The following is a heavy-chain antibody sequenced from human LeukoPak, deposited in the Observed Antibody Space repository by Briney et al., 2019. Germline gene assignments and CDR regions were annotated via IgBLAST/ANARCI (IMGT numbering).Heavy chain of an antibody. Sequence: ASVKVSCKASGYTFINYAIHWVRQAPGQRLEWLGWINVHNGDTEYTQKFQGRVTITRDTSARTAYMELSSLRSEDTAVYYCARDAGVERCNSTSCPVWLGWFDPWGQGTLVTVSS. CDR1: GYTFINYA. J-gene: IGHJ5*02. V-gene: IGHV1-3*01. D-gene: IGHD2-2*01. CDR3: ARDAGVERCNSTSCPVWLGWFDP. CDR2: INVHNGDT.